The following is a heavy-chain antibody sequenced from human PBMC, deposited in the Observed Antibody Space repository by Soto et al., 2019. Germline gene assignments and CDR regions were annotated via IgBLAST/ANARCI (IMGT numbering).Heavy chain of an antibody. Sequence: QVQLVQSGAEVKKPGASVKVSCKASGYTFTSYAMHWVRQAPGQRLEWMGWINAGNGNTKYSQKFQGRVTITRDTSASTAYMELSSLRSEDTAVYYCARDTLGEFGVDYCGQRTLVTVSS. CDR3: ARDTLGEFGVDY. D-gene: IGHD3-10*01. CDR2: INAGNGNT. CDR1: GYTFTSYA. V-gene: IGHV1-3*01. J-gene: IGHJ4*02.